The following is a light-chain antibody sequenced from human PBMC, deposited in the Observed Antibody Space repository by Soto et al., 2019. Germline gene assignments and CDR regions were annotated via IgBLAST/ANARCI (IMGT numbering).Light chain of an antibody. CDR3: QQRSNWPQIT. CDR1: QSVSSSY. CDR2: DAS. V-gene: IGKV3D-20*02. Sequence: EIVMTQSPATLSVSPCERATLSRSASQSVSSSYLAWYQQKPGQAPRLLIYDASNRATGIPARFSGSGSGTDFTLTISSLEPEDFAVYYCQQRSNWPQITFGQGTRLEIK. J-gene: IGKJ5*01.